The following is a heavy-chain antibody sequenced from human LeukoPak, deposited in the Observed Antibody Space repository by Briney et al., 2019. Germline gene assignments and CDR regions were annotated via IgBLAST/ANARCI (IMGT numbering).Heavy chain of an antibody. CDR1: GGSIRSSSYY. V-gene: IGHV4-61*02. CDR2: IHASGNT. Sequence: SETLSLTCTVSGGSIRSSSYYWTWIRQPAGKGLEYLGRIHASGNTYYNPSLNSRVAISIDTSKNQFSLKVSSVAAADTAVYYCARDLGYGYYFYYYLDVWGKGTTVTVSS. J-gene: IGHJ6*03. CDR3: ARDLGYGYYFYYYLDV. D-gene: IGHD5-18*01.